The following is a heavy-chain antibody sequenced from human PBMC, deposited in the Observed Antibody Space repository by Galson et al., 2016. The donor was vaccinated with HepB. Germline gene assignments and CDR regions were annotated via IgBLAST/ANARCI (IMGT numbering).Heavy chain of an antibody. J-gene: IGHJ4*02. Sequence: QSGAEVKKPGESLKTSCKGSGYSFTNYWIGWGRRMPGKGLEWMGIVYPGDSDTRFSPSFQGQVTISVDQSLSPAYLQWSRLKASDTAMYCCTRRCTTGETLDNWGQGTLVTVSS. V-gene: IGHV5-51*01. CDR3: TRRCTTGETLDN. D-gene: IGHD3-16*01. CDR1: GYSFTNYW. CDR2: VYPGDSDT.